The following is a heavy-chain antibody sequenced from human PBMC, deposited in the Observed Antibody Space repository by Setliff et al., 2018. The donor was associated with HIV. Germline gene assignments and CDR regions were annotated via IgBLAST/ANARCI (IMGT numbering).Heavy chain of an antibody. V-gene: IGHV3-23*01. CDR1: GFLFSSYA. D-gene: IGHD7-27*01. CDR2: ISDSGRSI. Sequence: GGSLRLSCAASGFLFSSYAMSWVRQSPGKGLEWVSGISDSGRSIHYTASVKGRFTISRDNSKNTLYLQMDSLSTEDTAVYYCILLGMHGAFDIWGQGTMVTVSS. CDR3: ILLGMHGAFDI. J-gene: IGHJ3*02.